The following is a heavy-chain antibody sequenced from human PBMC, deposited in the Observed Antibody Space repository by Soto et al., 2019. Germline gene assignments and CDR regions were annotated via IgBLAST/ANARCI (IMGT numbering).Heavy chain of an antibody. J-gene: IGHJ5*02. D-gene: IGHD5-18*01. CDR1: GGSISGYY. CDR2: IYSDGTT. CDR3: ARDRGYRSGSFGS. V-gene: IGHV4-4*07. Sequence: PSETLSLTCIVSGGSISGYYWSWIRQPAGEELEWIGRIYSDGTTNYNPSLKGRGTMSVDTSKKQISLKLTSVTAADTAMYYCARDRGYRSGSFGSWGQGVLVTVS.